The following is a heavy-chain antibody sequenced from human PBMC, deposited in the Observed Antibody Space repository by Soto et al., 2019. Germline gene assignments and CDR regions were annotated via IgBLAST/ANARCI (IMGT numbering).Heavy chain of an antibody. CDR3: ARGPSIAARKAVYAARKMRGAFDI. CDR2: INHSGST. CDR1: GGSFSGYY. Sequence: SETLSLTCAVYGGSFSGYYWSWIRQPPGKGLEWIGEINHSGSTNYNPSLKGRVTISVDTSKNQFSLKLSSVTAADTAVYYCARGPSIAARKAVYAARKMRGAFDIWGQGTMVTVSS. J-gene: IGHJ3*02. D-gene: IGHD6-6*01. V-gene: IGHV4-34*01.